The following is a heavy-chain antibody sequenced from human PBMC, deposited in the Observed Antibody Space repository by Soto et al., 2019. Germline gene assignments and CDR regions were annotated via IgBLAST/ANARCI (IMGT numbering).Heavy chain of an antibody. V-gene: IGHV3-48*02. CDR3: ARWLEGVTAISRFDP. CDR2: ISSSSSTI. CDR1: GFTFSSYS. Sequence: EVQLVESGGGLVQPGGSLRLSCAASGFTFSSYSMNWVRQAPGKGLEWVSYISSSSSTIYYADSVKGRFTISRDNAKNSLYLQMNSLRDEDTAVYYCARWLEGVTAISRFDPWGQGTLVTVSS. D-gene: IGHD2-21*02. J-gene: IGHJ5*02.